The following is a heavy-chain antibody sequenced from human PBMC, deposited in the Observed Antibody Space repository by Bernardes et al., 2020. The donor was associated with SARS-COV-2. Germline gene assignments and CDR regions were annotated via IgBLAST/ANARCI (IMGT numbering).Heavy chain of an antibody. CDR2: IYAGGTT. CDR1: GFIVGSNY. D-gene: IGHD6-13*01. J-gene: IGHJ4*02. Sequence: SLRLSCAVSGFIVGSNYMTWVRQAPGKGLEWVSVIYAGGTTYYADSVKGRFTISSDNSKNTLYLQMDSVRAEDTAVYYCARWTLGSSSLEYWGQGSLVTVSS. CDR3: ARWTLGSSSLEY. V-gene: IGHV3-53*01.